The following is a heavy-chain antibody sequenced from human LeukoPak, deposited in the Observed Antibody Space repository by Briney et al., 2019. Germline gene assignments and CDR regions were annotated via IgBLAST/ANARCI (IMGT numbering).Heavy chain of an antibody. CDR2: INPSSGGT. D-gene: IGHD1-26*01. J-gene: IGHJ6*02. CDR1: GYTFTDYY. V-gene: IGHV1-2*02. Sequence: ASVTVSCKASGYTFTDYYLHWLRQAAGQGVEWMGWINPSSGGTNYAHKFQRSVTMTRDKSITTAYMELTSLRSDHTAVHYCASLGATTIHYYGMDVWGQGNTVTVSS. CDR3: ASLGATTIHYYGMDV.